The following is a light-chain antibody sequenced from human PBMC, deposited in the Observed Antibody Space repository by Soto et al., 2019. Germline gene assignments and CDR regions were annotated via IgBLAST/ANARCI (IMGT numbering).Light chain of an antibody. V-gene: IGKV3-20*01. CDR2: GAS. J-gene: IGKJ2*01. CDR1: QSVSSSY. CDR3: QQYNTSPYT. Sequence: EIVLTQSPGTLSLSPGERATLSCRASQSVSSSYLAWYQQKPGQAPRLLFYGASSRATGIPDRFSGSGSGTDFTLTISRLEPEDFAVYYCQQYNTSPYTFGQGTKLEIK.